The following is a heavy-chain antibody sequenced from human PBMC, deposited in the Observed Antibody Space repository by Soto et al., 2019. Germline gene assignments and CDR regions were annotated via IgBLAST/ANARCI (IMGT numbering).Heavy chain of an antibody. Sequence: GSLRLSGAASVFTFTRYSMNWVRQAPGKGLEWVSSISSTTNYIYYGDSMKGRFTISRDNAKNSLYLEMNSLRAEDTAVYYCARESEDLTSNFDCWGQGTLVTVSS. V-gene: IGHV3-21*06. J-gene: IGHJ4*02. CDR3: ARESEDLTSNFDC. CDR2: ISSTTNYI. CDR1: VFTFTRYS.